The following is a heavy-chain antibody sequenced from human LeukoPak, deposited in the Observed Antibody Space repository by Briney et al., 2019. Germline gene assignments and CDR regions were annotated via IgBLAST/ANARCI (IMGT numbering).Heavy chain of an antibody. V-gene: IGHV4-59*01. D-gene: IGHD3-16*02. J-gene: IGHJ4*02. Sequence: PSETLSLTCTVSGGSISSYYWSWIRQPPGKGLEWIGYIYYSGSTNYNPFLKSRVTISVDTSKNQFSLKLSSVTAADTAVYYCARERGDVIDYWGQGTLVTVSS. CDR2: IYYSGST. CDR3: ARERGDVIDY. CDR1: GGSISSYY.